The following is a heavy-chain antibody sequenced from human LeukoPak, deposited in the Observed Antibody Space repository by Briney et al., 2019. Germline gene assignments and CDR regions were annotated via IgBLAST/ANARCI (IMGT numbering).Heavy chain of an antibody. Sequence: ASAKVSCKASGYTFTSYYMHWVRQAPGQGLEWMGIINPSGGITSYAQKFQGRVTMTRDTSTSTVYMELSSLRSEDTAVYYCARDLPPNYDFWSGYYFQDGYYYYGMDVWGQGTTVTVSS. V-gene: IGHV1-46*01. CDR1: GYTFTSYY. J-gene: IGHJ6*02. D-gene: IGHD3-3*01. CDR3: ARDLPPNYDFWSGYYFQDGYYYYGMDV. CDR2: INPSGGIT.